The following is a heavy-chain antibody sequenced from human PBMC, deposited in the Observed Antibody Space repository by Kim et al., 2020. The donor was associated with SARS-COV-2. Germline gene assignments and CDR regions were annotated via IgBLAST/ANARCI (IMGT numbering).Heavy chain of an antibody. V-gene: IGHV4-59*08. Sequence: SETLSLICTVSGDSLTNSYWSWIRQPPGKGLEWIGYIYYTGSTNYDPSLESRVTISVDMSKNQFSLKLRSVTAADTAVYYCARHFYMDVWGKGTTVTVSS. CDR1: GDSLTNSY. J-gene: IGHJ6*03. CDR2: IYYTGST. CDR3: ARHFYMDV.